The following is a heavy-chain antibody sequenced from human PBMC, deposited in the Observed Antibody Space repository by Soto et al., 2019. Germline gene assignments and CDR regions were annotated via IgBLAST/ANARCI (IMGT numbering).Heavy chain of an antibody. CDR3: TRDAIDYGDYLFFY. V-gene: IGHV3-49*05. J-gene: IGHJ4*02. Sequence: EVQLVESGGGLVKAGRSLRLSCAGSGFTFGDYALGWFHQAPGKGLEWVGFIRSKTYGGTTEYAASVRGRFTISRDDSKNIAYLQMNSLNTDDTAVYYCTRDAIDYGDYLFFYWGQGALVTVSS. CDR1: GFTFGDYA. CDR2: IRSKTYGGTT. D-gene: IGHD4-17*01.